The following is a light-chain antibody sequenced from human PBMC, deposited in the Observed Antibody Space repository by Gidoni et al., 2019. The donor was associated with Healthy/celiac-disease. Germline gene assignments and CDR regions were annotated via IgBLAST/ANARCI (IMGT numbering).Light chain of an antibody. CDR3: QQYDNLIGT. Sequence: DIQMTQSPASLSASVGDRVTITCQASQDISNYLNWYQQKPGKAPKLLIYDASNLETGVPSRFSGSGSGTDCTFTISSLQHEDIATYYCQQYDNLIGTFGQGTKLEIK. CDR2: DAS. CDR1: QDISNY. J-gene: IGKJ2*02. V-gene: IGKV1-33*01.